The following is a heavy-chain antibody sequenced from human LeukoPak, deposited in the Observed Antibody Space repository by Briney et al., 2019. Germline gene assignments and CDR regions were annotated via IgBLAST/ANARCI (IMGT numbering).Heavy chain of an antibody. Sequence: GGSLRLSCAASGFTFSSYWMHWVRQAPGKGLLWVSRISPDGSSTAYADSEKGRFTISRDYADNTLYLQMNSLRAEDTAVYYCARQGTNSPVDFWGQGTLVTVSS. CDR1: GFTFSSYW. D-gene: IGHD2/OR15-2a*01. V-gene: IGHV3-74*01. CDR2: ISPDGSST. J-gene: IGHJ4*02. CDR3: ARQGTNSPVDF.